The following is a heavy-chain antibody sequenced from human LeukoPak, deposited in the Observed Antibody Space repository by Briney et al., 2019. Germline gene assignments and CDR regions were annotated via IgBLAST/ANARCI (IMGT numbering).Heavy chain of an antibody. V-gene: IGHV1-24*01. Sequence: ASVKVSCKVSGYTLTESSMHWVRQAPGKGLEWMGGFDPEDGETIYAQKFQGRVTMTEDTSTDTAYMELSSLRSEDTAVYYCATGQSGSYYVAWAYWGQGTLVTVSS. J-gene: IGHJ4*02. CDR3: ATGQSGSYYVAWAY. CDR2: FDPEDGET. D-gene: IGHD1-26*01. CDR1: GYTLTESS.